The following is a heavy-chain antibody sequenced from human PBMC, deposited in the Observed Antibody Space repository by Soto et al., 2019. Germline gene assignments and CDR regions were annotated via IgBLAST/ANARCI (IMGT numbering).Heavy chain of an antibody. CDR3: ARGPVAGSTSSYANY. Sequence: ASVPVSCKASGYTFTTYTIHWVRQAPGQRLEWMGWINAGNGNTKYSQNFQGRVTITRDTSASTAYMELSSLRSEDTAVYYCARGPVAGSTSSYANYWGQGTLVTVSS. V-gene: IGHV1-3*01. D-gene: IGHD2-2*01. CDR1: GYTFTTYT. J-gene: IGHJ4*02. CDR2: INAGNGNT.